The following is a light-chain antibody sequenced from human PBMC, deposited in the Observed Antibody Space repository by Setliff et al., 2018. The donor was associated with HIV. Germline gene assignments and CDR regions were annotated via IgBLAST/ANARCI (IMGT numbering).Light chain of an antibody. CDR3: CSNTGSNTFV. V-gene: IGLV2-23*01. CDR1: SGDVGRYNL. Sequence: QSALTQPASVSGSPGQSITISCTGTSGDVGRYNLVSWYQQQPGKPSKLMIYQATRRPSGVSNRFSGSKSGNVASLTISGLQAEDEADYYCCSNTGSNTFVFGTGTKVTVL. CDR2: QAT. J-gene: IGLJ1*01.